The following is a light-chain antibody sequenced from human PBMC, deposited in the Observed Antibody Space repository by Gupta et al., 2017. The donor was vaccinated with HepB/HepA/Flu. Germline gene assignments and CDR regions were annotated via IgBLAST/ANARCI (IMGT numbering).Light chain of an antibody. CDR3: QSADTSGTYV. CDR1: ALANQY. V-gene: IGLV3-25*03. CDR2: KKT. J-gene: IGLJ1*01. Sequence: SFEPTPPPSFAVSPGQTARITCSGDALANQYVYWYQQRPGQAPVVVMYKKTERPSGIPERFSGSKSGTTATLTISGVQAEDEADYYCQSADTSGTYVFGGGTKVTVL.